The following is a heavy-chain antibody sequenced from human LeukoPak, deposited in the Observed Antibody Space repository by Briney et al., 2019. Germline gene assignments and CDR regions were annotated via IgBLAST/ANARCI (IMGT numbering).Heavy chain of an antibody. CDR1: GFTFSNAW. CDR3: TLIQGWGSGSYYRDF. Sequence: GGSLRLSCAASGFTFSNAWMTWVRQAPGKGLEWVGRIYRNADGGTTDYAAPVKGRFTISRDDSKNTLYLQMNSLKTEDTAVYYCTLIQGWGSGSYYRDFWGQGTLVTVSS. V-gene: IGHV3-15*01. J-gene: IGHJ4*02. CDR2: IYRNADGGTT. D-gene: IGHD3-10*01.